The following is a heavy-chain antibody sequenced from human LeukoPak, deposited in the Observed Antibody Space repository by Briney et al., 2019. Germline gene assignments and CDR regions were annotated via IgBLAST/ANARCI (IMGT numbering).Heavy chain of an antibody. J-gene: IGHJ4*02. CDR3: ARDGLYDSSGYYMDS. CDR2: IYYSGGT. Sequence: SETLSLTCTVSGGAISSYYWSWIRQPPGKGLEWIGYIYYSGGTKYNPSLMSRGTISVDRAQSQFSLSLSSATAADTAVYYCARDGLYDSSGYYMDSWGQGTLVIVSS. CDR1: GGAISSYY. D-gene: IGHD3-22*01. V-gene: IGHV4-59*01.